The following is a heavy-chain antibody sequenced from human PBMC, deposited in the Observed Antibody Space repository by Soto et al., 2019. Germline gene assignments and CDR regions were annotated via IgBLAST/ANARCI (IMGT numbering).Heavy chain of an antibody. CDR2: IKQDGSEQ. D-gene: IGHD2-2*01. V-gene: IGHV3-7*01. CDR1: GFTFSSYW. Sequence: EVQLVESGGGLVQPGGSLRLSCAASGFTFSSYWMSWVRQAPGKGLEWVANIKQDGSEQYYVDSVKGRFTISRDNVKNSLYLQMNSLSAEDTAVNYCAGEVVVVPAAIRRFDYWGQGTLVTVSS. J-gene: IGHJ4*02. CDR3: AGEVVVVPAAIRRFDY.